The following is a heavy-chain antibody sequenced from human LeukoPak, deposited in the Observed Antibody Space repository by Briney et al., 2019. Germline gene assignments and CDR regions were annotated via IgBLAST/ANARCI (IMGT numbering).Heavy chain of an antibody. CDR1: GFTFSSYA. Sequence: PGGSLRLSCAASGFTFSSYAMSWVRQAPGKGLEWVSAISGSGGSTYYADSVKGGFTISRDNSKNTLYLQMNSLRAEDTAVYYCAKTRPLDSSSWSHGDYWGQGTLVTVSS. V-gene: IGHV3-23*01. CDR3: AKTRPLDSSSWSHGDY. CDR2: ISGSGGST. D-gene: IGHD6-13*01. J-gene: IGHJ4*02.